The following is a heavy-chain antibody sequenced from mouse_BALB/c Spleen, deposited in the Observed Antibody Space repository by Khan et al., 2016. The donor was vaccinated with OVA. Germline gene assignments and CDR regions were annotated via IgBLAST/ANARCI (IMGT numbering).Heavy chain of an antibody. D-gene: IGHD2-10*01. J-gene: IGHJ4*01. CDR3: ARQPYWHYNSMDY. CDR1: GFSLTTYG. CDR2: IWSDGTT. V-gene: IGHV2-6-1*01. Sequence: QVELVESGPGLAAPSQSLSITCTISGFSLTTYGVHWVRQPPGKGLEWLVVIWSDGTTNYNSALKSRLTIPKYNSPTKVYLKLNSLQTDDTAIYFCARQPYWHYNSMDYWGQGTSVTVSS.